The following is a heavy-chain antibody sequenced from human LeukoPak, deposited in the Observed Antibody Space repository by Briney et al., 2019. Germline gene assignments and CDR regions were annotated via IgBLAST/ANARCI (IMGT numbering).Heavy chain of an antibody. CDR3: ARESSSGWWLDY. V-gene: IGHV3-23*01. D-gene: IGHD6-19*01. Sequence: GGSLRLSCAASGFTFSSYAMSWVRQAPGKGLEWVSAISGSGGSTYYADSVKGRFTISRDNAKNSLYLQMNSLRAEDTAVYYCARESSSGWWLDYWGQGTLVTVSS. CDR1: GFTFSSYA. J-gene: IGHJ4*02. CDR2: ISGSGGST.